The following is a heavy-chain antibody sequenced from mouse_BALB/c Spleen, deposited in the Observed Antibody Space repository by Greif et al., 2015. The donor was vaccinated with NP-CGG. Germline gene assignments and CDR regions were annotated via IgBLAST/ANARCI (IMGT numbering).Heavy chain of an antibody. V-gene: IGHV1-69*02. CDR1: GYTFTSYW. D-gene: IGHD2-1*01. J-gene: IGHJ4*01. Sequence: VQGVESGAELVRPGASVKLSCKASGYTFTSYWINWVKQRPGQGLEWIGNIYPSDSYTNYNQKFKDKATLTVDKSSSTAYMQLSSPTSEDSAVYYCTTLYYGNYVYYAMDYWGQGTSVTVSS. CDR3: TTLYYGNYVYYAMDY. CDR2: IYPSDSYT.